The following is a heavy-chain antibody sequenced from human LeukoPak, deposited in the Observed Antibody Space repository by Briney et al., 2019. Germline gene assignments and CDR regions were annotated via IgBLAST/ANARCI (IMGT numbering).Heavy chain of an antibody. J-gene: IGHJ6*03. D-gene: IGHD6-19*01. CDR2: INAGNGNT. CDR3: ASLYCSGWYWDFGAADADYMDV. Sequence: ASVKVSCKASGYTFTNYAMHWVRQAPGQRLEWMGWINAGNGNTQYSQEFQGRVTITRDTSASTAYMEVRSLRAEDTAVYYCASLYCSGWYWDFGAADADYMDVWGKGTTATVSS. V-gene: IGHV1-3*03. CDR1: GYTFTNYA.